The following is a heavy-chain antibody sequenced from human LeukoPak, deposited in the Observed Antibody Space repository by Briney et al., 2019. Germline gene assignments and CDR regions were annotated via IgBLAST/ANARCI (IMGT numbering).Heavy chain of an antibody. V-gene: IGHV3-23*01. J-gene: IGHJ4*02. CDR2: ISGTGGST. Sequence: GGSLRLSCTASGFTFSSYAMSWVRQSPGKGLEWVSSISGTGGSTYYADSVKGRFTISRDIPKNTLYLQMNSLRAEDTAVYYCARDLRDSSGYYAYFDYWGQGTLVTVSS. CDR3: ARDLRDSSGYYAYFDY. CDR1: GFTFSSYA. D-gene: IGHD3-22*01.